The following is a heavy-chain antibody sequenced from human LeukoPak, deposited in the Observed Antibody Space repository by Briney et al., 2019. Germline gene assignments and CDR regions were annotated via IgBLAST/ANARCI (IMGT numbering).Heavy chain of an antibody. D-gene: IGHD6-13*01. J-gene: IGHJ4*02. V-gene: IGHV4-59*11. CDR2: IYYSGST. Sequence: PSETLSLTCTVSGGSISSHYWSWIRQPPGKGLEWIGYIYYSGSTNYTPSLKSRVTISVDTSKNQFSLKLSSVTAADTAVYYCARQGIAAASFDYWGQGTLVTVSS. CDR1: GGSISSHY. CDR3: ARQGIAAASFDY.